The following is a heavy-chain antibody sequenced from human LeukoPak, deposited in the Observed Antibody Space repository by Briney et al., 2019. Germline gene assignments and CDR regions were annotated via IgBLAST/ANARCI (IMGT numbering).Heavy chain of an antibody. J-gene: IGHJ3*02. CDR1: GYNFNSYG. Sequence: ASVKVSCKASGYNFNSYGICWVRQAPRQGLEWMGWITAGNGNTNYAQKVQGRVTMTTDTSTSTAYMELRSLRSDDTAVYFCARDLARGYSYGYNAFDIWGQGTMATVSS. CDR3: ARDLARGYSYGYNAFDI. D-gene: IGHD5-18*01. V-gene: IGHV1-18*01. CDR2: ITAGNGNT.